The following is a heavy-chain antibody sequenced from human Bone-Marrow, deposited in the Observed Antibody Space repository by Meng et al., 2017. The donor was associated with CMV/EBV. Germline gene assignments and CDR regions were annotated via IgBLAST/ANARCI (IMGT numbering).Heavy chain of an antibody. D-gene: IGHD3-22*01. V-gene: IGHV4-4*02. CDR3: ARVRSYYDSSGYYRNWFDP. CDR2: IYHSGST. Sequence: ISGSNWWSWVRQPPGKGLEWIGEIYHSGSTNYNPSLKSRVTISVDKSKNQFSLKLSSVTAADTAVYYCARVRSYYDSSGYYRNWFDPWGQGTLVTVSS. J-gene: IGHJ5*02. CDR1: ISGSNW.